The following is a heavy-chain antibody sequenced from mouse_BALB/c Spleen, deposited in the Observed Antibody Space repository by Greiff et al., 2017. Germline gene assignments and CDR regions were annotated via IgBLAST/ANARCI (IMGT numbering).Heavy chain of an antibody. CDR2: INPGSGGT. D-gene: IGHD2-4*01. J-gene: IGHJ4*01. CDR1: GYAFTNYL. V-gene: IGHV1-54*01. Sequence: QVQLQQSGAELVRPGTSVKVSCKASGYAFTNYLIEWVKQRPGQGLEWIGVINPGSGGTNYNEKFKGKATLTADKSSSTAYMQLSSLTSDDSAVYFCARYDYERYYAMDYWGQGTSVTVSS. CDR3: ARYDYERYYAMDY.